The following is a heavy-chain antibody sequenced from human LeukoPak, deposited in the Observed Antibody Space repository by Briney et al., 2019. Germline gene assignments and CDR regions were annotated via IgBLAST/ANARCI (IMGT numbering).Heavy chain of an antibody. CDR1: GGSISSSSYY. CDR2: IYYSGST. J-gene: IGHJ5*02. CDR3: ARERSMVRGVSWFDP. Sequence: SETLSLTCTVSGGSISSSSYYWGWIRQPPGKGLEWIGSIYYSGSTYYNPSLKSRVTISVDTSKNQFSLKLSSVTAADTAVYYCARERSMVRGVSWFDPWGQGTLVTVSS. D-gene: IGHD3-10*01. V-gene: IGHV4-39*07.